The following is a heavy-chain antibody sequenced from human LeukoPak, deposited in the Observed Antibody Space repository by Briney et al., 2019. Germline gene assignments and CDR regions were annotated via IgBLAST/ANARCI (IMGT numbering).Heavy chain of an antibody. CDR2: ISSSSSYI. CDR1: GFTFSSYS. D-gene: IGHD1-20*01. V-gene: IGHV3-21*01. CDR3: ARIGINGTFDY. J-gene: IGHJ4*02. Sequence: PGGSLRLSCAASGFTFSSYSMNWVRQAPGKWLEWVSSISSSSSYIYYADSVKGRFTISRDNAKNSLYLQMNSLRAEDTAVYYCARIGINGTFDYWGQGTLVTVSS.